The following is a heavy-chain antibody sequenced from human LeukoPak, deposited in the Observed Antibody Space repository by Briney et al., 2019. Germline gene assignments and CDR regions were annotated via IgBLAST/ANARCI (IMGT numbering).Heavy chain of an antibody. CDR1: GYTFTNYG. CDR2: ISAYNGNT. V-gene: IGHV1-18*01. J-gene: IGHJ4*02. CDR3: ARDGWDGGSYFVFDY. D-gene: IGHD1-26*01. Sequence: ASVKVSCKTSGYTFTNYGLSWVRQAPGQGLEWMGWISAYNGNTNYAQKLQGRVTMTTDTSTSTAYMELRSLRSDDTAVYYCARDGWDGGSYFVFDYWGQGTLVTVSS.